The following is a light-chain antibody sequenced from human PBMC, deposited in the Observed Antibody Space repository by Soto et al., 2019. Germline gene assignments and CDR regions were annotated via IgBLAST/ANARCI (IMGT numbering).Light chain of an antibody. CDR3: QQYDNLPYT. CDR1: QDISNY. Sequence: DIQMTQSPYSLSASVGDRVTITCQASQDISNYLNWYQQKPGKAPKLLIYDASNLKTGVPSRFSGSGSGTDFTFTISSLQPEDIATYYCQQYDNLPYTFGQGTKLEIK. V-gene: IGKV1-33*01. J-gene: IGKJ2*01. CDR2: DAS.